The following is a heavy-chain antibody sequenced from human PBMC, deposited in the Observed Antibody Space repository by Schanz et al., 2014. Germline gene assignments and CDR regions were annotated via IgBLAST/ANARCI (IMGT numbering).Heavy chain of an antibody. J-gene: IGHJ4*02. CDR3: ARVVGSGWHYFDL. CDR2: IWYDGSNK. CDR1: GFTFSSYG. D-gene: IGHD6-19*01. Sequence: QVQLVESGGGVVQPGRSLRLSCAASGFTFSSYGMHWVRQAPGKGLEWVAIIWYDGSNKYYADSVKGRFTISRDNSKNTLFMQMSSLRAEDTAVYYCARVVGSGWHYFDLWGQGTLVTVSS. V-gene: IGHV3-33*01.